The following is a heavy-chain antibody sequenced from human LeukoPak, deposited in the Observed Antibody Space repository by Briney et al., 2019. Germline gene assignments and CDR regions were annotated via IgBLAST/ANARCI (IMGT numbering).Heavy chain of an antibody. CDR3: ARYREGLLWFGELLWGFDY. Sequence: KPGGSLRLSCAASGFTFSSYSMNWVRQAPGKGLEWVSSTSSSSSYIYYADSVKGRFTISRDNAKNSLYLQMNSLRAEDTAVYYCARYREGLLWFGELLWGFDYWGQGTLVTVSS. CDR2: TSSSSSYI. V-gene: IGHV3-21*01. J-gene: IGHJ4*02. CDR1: GFTFSSYS. D-gene: IGHD3-10*01.